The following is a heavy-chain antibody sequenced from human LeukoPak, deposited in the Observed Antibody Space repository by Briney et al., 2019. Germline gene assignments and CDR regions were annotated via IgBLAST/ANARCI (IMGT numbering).Heavy chain of an antibody. J-gene: IGHJ4*02. CDR3: ARSPLFFGVVTVDY. D-gene: IGHD3-3*01. V-gene: IGHV4-4*07. Sequence: SETLSLTCTVSGGSISSYYWSWIRQPAGKGLEWIGRIYTSGSTNYNPSLKSRVTISVDTSKNQFSLKLSSVTAADTAVYYCARSPLFFGVVTVDYWGQGTLVTVSS. CDR1: GGSISSYY. CDR2: IYTSGST.